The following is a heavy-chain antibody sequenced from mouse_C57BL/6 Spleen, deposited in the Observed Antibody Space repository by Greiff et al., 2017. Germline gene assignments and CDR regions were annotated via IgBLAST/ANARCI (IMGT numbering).Heavy chain of an antibody. CDR3: APGTAQGFSY. J-gene: IGHJ3*01. Sequence: EVQLPQSGPELVKPGASVKMSCKASGYTFNDYNMHWVKQSHGKSLEWIGYINPNNGGTSYNQKFKGKATLTVNKSSSTAYMELRSLTSEESAVYYCAPGTAQGFSYWGQGTLVTVSA. CDR2: INPNNGGT. V-gene: IGHV1-22*01. CDR1: GYTFNDYN. D-gene: IGHD3-2*02.